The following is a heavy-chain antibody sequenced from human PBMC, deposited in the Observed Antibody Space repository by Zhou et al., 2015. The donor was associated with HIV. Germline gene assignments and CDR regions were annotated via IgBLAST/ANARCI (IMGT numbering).Heavy chain of an antibody. J-gene: IGHJ6*02. CDR1: GLIFSDHW. CDR3: ARRAGIAVAGDYGMDV. D-gene: IGHD6-19*01. CDR2: ISSSSSHI. V-gene: IGHV3-21*01. Sequence: EVQLLESGGNLVEPGGSLRLSCAASGLIFSDHWMTWVRQAPGKGLEWVSSISSSSSHIYYADPVKGRFTVSRDNAKNSLYLQMNSLRADDTAVYYCARRAGIAVAGDYGMDVWGQGTTVTVSS.